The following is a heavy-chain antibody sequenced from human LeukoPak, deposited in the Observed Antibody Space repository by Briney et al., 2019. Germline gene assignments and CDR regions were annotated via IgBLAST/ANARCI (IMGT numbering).Heavy chain of an antibody. D-gene: IGHD3-16*01. J-gene: IGHJ6*03. Sequence: SETLSLTCTVSGGSISSYYWSWLRQPAGKGLECLGVIYTTGSTNYNPSLKSRVTVSRDTSKNQFSLKLTSVTAADTAVYYCARGGHFFDVWGKGTTVTVSS. CDR1: GGSISSYY. CDR3: ARGGHFFDV. V-gene: IGHV4-4*07. CDR2: IYTTGST.